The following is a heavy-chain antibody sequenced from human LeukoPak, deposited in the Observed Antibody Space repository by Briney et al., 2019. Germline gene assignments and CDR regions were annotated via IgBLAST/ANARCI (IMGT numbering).Heavy chain of an antibody. D-gene: IGHD6-6*01. J-gene: IGHJ4*02. V-gene: IGHV4-59*01. CDR2: IYYSGST. CDR1: GGSITHYY. CDR3: ARGTWSSSIDY. Sequence: PSETLSLTCSVSGGSITHYYWSWIRQPPGKGLEWIGYIYYSGSTNYNPSLKSRVTISVDTSKIRFSLKLSSVTAADTAVYYCARGTWSSSIDYWGQGTLVTVSS.